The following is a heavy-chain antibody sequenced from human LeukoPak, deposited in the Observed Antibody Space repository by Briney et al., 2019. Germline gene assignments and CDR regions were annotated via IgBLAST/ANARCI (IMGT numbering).Heavy chain of an antibody. V-gene: IGHV4-4*07. CDR2: IYTSGST. Sequence: PSETLSLTCTVSGGSISSYYWSWIRQPAGKGLEWIGRIYTSGSTNYNPSLKSRVTMSVDTSKNQFSLKLSSVTAADTAVYYCVATSLNYYYYYYMDVWGKGTTVTVSS. CDR1: GGSISSYY. J-gene: IGHJ6*03. D-gene: IGHD5-12*01. CDR3: VATSLNYYYYYYMDV.